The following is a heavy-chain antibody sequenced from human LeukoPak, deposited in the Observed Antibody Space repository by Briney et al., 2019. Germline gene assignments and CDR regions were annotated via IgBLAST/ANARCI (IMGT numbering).Heavy chain of an antibody. CDR1: GGSISSSSYY. CDR2: IYYSGST. CDR3: ARQLPPSVPRYNWNPGWYYYGMDV. Sequence: SETLSLTCTVSGGSISSSSYYWGWIRQPPGKGLEWIGSIYYSGSTYYNPSLKSRVTISVDTSKNQFSLKLSSVTAADTAVYYCARQLPPSVPRYNWNPGWYYYGMDVWGQGTTVTVPS. D-gene: IGHD1-20*01. J-gene: IGHJ6*02. V-gene: IGHV4-39*01.